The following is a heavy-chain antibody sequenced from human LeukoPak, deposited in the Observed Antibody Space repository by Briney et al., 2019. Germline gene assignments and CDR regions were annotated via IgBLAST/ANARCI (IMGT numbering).Heavy chain of an antibody. CDR1: GFTFSSYW. CDR3: AKGTKPVMTIPDY. V-gene: IGHV3-7*03. Sequence: GGSLRLSCAASGFTFSSYWMSWVRQAPGKGLEWVANIKQDGSEKYYVDSVKGRFTISRDNAKNSLYLQMNSLRAEDTAMYYCAKGTKPVMTIPDYWGQGILVTVSS. D-gene: IGHD1/OR15-1a*01. J-gene: IGHJ4*02. CDR2: IKQDGSEK.